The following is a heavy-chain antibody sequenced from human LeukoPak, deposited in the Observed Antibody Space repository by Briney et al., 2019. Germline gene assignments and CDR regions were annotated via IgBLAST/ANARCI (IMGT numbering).Heavy chain of an antibody. CDR2: IKEDGSEK. CDR1: GFTFSTYW. V-gene: IGHV3-7*01. D-gene: IGHD3-9*01. J-gene: IGHJ3*02. CDR3: ARVWGILRYFDWQGVFDI. Sequence: TGGSLRLSCAASGFTFSTYWMSWVRQAPGKGLEWVANIKEDGSEKYYVDSVKGRFTISRDNAKNSLYLQMNSLRAEDTAVYYCARVWGILRYFDWQGVFDIWGQGTMVTVSS.